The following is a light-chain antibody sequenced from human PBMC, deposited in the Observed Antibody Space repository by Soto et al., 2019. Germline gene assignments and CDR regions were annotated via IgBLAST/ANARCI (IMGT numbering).Light chain of an antibody. Sequence: DIQMTQSPSTLSASVGDRVTITCRASQRISNWLAWYQQKPGKAPKVLIYKASSLESGVPSRFSGSGSGTEFTLTSSSLQPDEFATYYCQQYNSYSWTFGQGTKVEIK. J-gene: IGKJ1*01. CDR2: KAS. CDR3: QQYNSYSWT. V-gene: IGKV1-5*03. CDR1: QRISNW.